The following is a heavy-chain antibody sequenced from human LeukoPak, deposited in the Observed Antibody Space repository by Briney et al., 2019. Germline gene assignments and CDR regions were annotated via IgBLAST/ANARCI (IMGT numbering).Heavy chain of an antibody. Sequence: GGSLRLSCAASGFTFSSYWMHWVRQAPGKGLVWVSRINGDGSRISYADSVQGRFTISRDNAKNTLYLQMNSMRAEDTAVYYCARSDTVATYDYWGQGTLVTVSS. V-gene: IGHV3-74*01. J-gene: IGHJ4*02. CDR2: INGDGSRI. CDR3: ARSDTVATYDY. CDR1: GFTFSSYW. D-gene: IGHD4-17*01.